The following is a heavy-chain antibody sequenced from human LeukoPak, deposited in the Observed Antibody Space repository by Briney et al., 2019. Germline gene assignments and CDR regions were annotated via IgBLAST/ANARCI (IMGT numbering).Heavy chain of an antibody. J-gene: IGHJ4*02. D-gene: IGHD6-13*01. Sequence: PGGSLRLSCAGSGFTFSNYGRHWVRQAPGKGLEWVAVISDDGRKKYYVDSVKGRFTISRDSTKNSLYLQMNSLRAEDTAVYYCARGPYSSNWYVDYWGQGTLVTVAS. CDR2: ISDDGRKK. CDR1: GFTFSNYG. CDR3: ARGPYSSNWYVDY. V-gene: IGHV3-30*03.